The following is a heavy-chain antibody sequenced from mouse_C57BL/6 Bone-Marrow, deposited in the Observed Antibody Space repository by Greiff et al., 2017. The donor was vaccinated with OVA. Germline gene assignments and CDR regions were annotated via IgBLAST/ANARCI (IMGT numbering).Heavy chain of an antibody. CDR2: ISYDGSN. D-gene: IGHD1-1*01. Sequence: EVQLQESGPGLVKPSQSLSLTCSVTGYSITSGYYWNWIRQFPGNKLEWMGYISYDGSNNYNPSLKNRISITRDTSKNQFFLKLNSVTTEDTATYYCARAGYGSLDYWGQGTTLTVSS. V-gene: IGHV3-6*01. CDR3: ARAGYGSLDY. J-gene: IGHJ2*01. CDR1: GYSITSGYY.